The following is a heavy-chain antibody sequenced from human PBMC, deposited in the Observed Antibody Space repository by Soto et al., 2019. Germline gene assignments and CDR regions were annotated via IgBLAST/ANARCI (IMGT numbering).Heavy chain of an antibody. CDR3: AKDLLGYCSSTSCSPRGAFDI. D-gene: IGHD2-2*01. V-gene: IGHV3-23*01. J-gene: IGHJ3*02. CDR1: GFTFSSYA. Sequence: PGGSLRLSCAASGFTFSSYAVSWVRQAPGKGLEWVSAISGSGGSTYYADSVKGRFTISRDNSKNTLYLQMNSLRAEDTAVYYCAKDLLGYCSSTSCSPRGAFDIWGQGTMVTVSS. CDR2: ISGSGGST.